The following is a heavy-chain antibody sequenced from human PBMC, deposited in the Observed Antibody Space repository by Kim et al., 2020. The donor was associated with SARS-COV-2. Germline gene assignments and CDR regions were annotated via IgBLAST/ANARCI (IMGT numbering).Heavy chain of an antibody. CDR3: ARGKIGGSYYGDFYY. D-gene: IGHD1-26*01. CDR2: IYPGDSDT. Sequence: GESLKISCKGSGYSFTSYWIGWVRQMPGKGLEWMGIIYPGDSDTRYSPSFQGQVTIPADKSISTAYLQWSSLKASDTAMYYCARGKIGGSYYGDFYYWGQGTLVTVSS. V-gene: IGHV5-51*01. J-gene: IGHJ4*02. CDR1: GYSFTSYW.